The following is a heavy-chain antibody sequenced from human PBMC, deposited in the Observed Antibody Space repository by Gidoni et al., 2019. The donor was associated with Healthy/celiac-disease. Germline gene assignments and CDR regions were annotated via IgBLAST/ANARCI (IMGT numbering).Heavy chain of an antibody. Sequence: QVQLVQSGAEVKKPGASVKVSCKVSGYTLTELSMHWVRQAPGKGLEWMGGFDPEDGETIYAQKFQGRVTMTEDTSTDTAYMELSSLRSEDTAVYYCATQTIMVRGAIFRFDAFDIWGQGTMVTASS. V-gene: IGHV1-24*01. CDR3: ATQTIMVRGAIFRFDAFDI. CDR2: FDPEDGET. CDR1: GYTLTELS. J-gene: IGHJ3*02. D-gene: IGHD3-10*01.